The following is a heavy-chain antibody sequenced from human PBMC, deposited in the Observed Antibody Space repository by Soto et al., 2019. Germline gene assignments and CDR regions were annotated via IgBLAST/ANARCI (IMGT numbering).Heavy chain of an antibody. J-gene: IGHJ4*02. CDR1: GSTFISYL. CDR2: INSDGSST. V-gene: IGHV3-74*01. D-gene: IGHD1-26*01. Sequence: PGGSLILSCAASGSTFISYLMHWVRHATGKGLVWVSRINSDGSSTSYADSVKGRFTISRDNAKNTPYLQMNSLRAEDTAVYYCARSGIVGARFYFDYRGQGTLVTVSS. CDR3: ARSGIVGARFYFDY.